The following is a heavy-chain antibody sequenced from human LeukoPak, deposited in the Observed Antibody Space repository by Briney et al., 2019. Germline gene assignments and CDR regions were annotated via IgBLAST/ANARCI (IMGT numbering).Heavy chain of an antibody. CDR2: IYTSGST. V-gene: IGHV4-4*07. CDR3: ARATYSSSADAFDI. D-gene: IGHD6-13*01. J-gene: IGHJ3*02. Sequence: SETLSLNCTGYGGSISSNYWSWLRQPPGQGREGIVRIYTSGSTNYNPSLKSRVTMSVDTSKNQFSLKLSSVTAADTAVYYCARATYSSSADAFDIWGQGTMVTVSS. CDR1: GGSISSNY.